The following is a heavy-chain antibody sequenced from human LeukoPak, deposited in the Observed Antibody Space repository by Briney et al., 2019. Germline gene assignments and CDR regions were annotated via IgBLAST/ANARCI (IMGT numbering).Heavy chain of an antibody. CDR2: ISGGGGST. CDR3: AKGQSGTYPRVHFDY. J-gene: IGHJ4*02. CDR1: GFTFNCA. D-gene: IGHD1-26*01. Sequence: GGSLRLSCAASGFTFNCAMSWVRQAPGKGLEWVSSISGGGGSTYYADSVKGRFTISRDNSKNTLYLQMNSLRAEDTAVYYCAKGQSGTYPRVHFDYWGQGTLVTVSS. V-gene: IGHV3-23*01.